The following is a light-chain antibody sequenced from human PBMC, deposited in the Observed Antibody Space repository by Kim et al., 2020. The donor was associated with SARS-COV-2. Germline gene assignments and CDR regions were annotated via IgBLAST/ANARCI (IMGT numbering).Light chain of an antibody. CDR3: QQSYRTPHT. CDR1: QTITTY. J-gene: IGKJ2*01. CDR2: LAS. Sequence: DIQMTQSPSSLSASVGDRVTITCRTSQTITTYLNWYQQKPGKAPSLLIYLASRLQSGVPSRFSGSGSGTDFTLTISSLQPEDFATYYCQQSYRTPHTFGPGTKLEI. V-gene: IGKV1-39*01.